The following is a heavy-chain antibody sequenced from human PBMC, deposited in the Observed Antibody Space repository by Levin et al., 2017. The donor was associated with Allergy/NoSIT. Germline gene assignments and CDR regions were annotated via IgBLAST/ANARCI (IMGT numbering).Heavy chain of an antibody. D-gene: IGHD3-10*01. J-gene: IGHJ6*03. CDR1: GYTFTGYY. CDR2: INPNSGGT. CDR3: ARLTYYYGSGSSYPYYYDYYMDV. V-gene: IGHV1-2*02. Sequence: GGSLRLSCKASGYTFTGYYMHWVRQAPGQGLEWMGWINPNSGGTNYAQKFQGRVTMTRDTSISTAYMELSRLRSDDTAVYYCARLTYYYGSGSSYPYYYDYYMDVWGKGTTVTVSS.